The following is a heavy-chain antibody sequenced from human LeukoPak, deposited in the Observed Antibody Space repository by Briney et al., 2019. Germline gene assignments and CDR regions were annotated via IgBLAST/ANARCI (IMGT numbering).Heavy chain of an antibody. Sequence: ASVKVSCKASGGTFSSYAISWVRQAPGQGLEWMGGIIPIFGTANYAQKFQSRVTITTDESTSTAYMELSSLRSEDTAVYYCARVNYYDSSGYYQEGFDYWGQGTLVTVSS. J-gene: IGHJ4*02. CDR2: IIPIFGTA. CDR1: GGTFSSYA. D-gene: IGHD3-22*01. CDR3: ARVNYYDSSGYYQEGFDY. V-gene: IGHV1-69*05.